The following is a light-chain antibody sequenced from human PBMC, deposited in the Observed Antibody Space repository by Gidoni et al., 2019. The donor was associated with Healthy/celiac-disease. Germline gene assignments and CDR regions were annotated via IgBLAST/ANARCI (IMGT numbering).Light chain of an antibody. CDR3: QQRSNWPRFT. CDR1: QSVSSY. V-gene: IGKV3-11*01. Sequence: EIVLTHSPATLSLSPGERATLSCRASQSVSSYLAWYQQKPGQAPRLLIYDASNRATGIPARFSGSGSGTDFTLTISSLEPEDFAVYYCQQRSNWPRFTFXPXTKVDIK. J-gene: IGKJ3*01. CDR2: DAS.